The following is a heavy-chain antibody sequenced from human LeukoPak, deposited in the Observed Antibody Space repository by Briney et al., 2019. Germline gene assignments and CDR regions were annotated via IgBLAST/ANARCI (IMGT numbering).Heavy chain of an antibody. D-gene: IGHD6-13*01. Sequence: PGGSLTPSRAASGFTVSSSYMIWVRRAPGKGLDWVSIISSAGTTYYADSVKGRFTISRDNSKNTVYLQVNSLRDEDMAVYYCARDLEAANTYYFDYWGQGTMVTVSS. CDR3: ARDLEAANTYYFDY. CDR2: ISSAGTT. J-gene: IGHJ4*02. V-gene: IGHV3-66*01. CDR1: GFTVSSSY.